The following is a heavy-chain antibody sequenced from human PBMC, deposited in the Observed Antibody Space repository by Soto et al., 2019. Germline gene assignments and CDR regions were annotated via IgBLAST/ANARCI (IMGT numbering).Heavy chain of an antibody. J-gene: IGHJ3*02. D-gene: IGHD1-7*01. CDR3: AXLIYNWNYXPAGXAFDI. Sequence: PGGSLRLSCAASGFTFSSYGMHWVRQAPGKGLEWVAVIWYDGSNKYYADSVKGRFTISRDNSKNTLYLQMNSLRAEVTAVYYFAXLIYNWNYXPAGXAFDIWGQGTMVTVSS. V-gene: IGHV3-33*01. CDR2: IWYDGSNK. CDR1: GFTFSSYG.